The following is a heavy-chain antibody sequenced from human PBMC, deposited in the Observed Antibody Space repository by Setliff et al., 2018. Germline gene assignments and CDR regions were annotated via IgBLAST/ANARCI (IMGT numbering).Heavy chain of an antibody. Sequence: PSETLSLTCTVSGGSISGSSYYWGWIRQPPGKGLEWIGSIYYSGSTYYNPSLKSRVTISVDTSKNQFSLKLSSVTAADTAVYYCARRETYYNFWSGYFDYWGQGTLVTVS. CDR2: IYYSGST. CDR3: ARRETYYNFWSGYFDY. CDR1: GGSISGSSYY. V-gene: IGHV4-39*07. D-gene: IGHD3-3*01. J-gene: IGHJ4*02.